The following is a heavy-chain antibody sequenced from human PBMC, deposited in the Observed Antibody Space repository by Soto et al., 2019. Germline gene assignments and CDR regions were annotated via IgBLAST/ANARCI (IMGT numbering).Heavy chain of an antibody. D-gene: IGHD3-22*01. Sequence: PGGSLRLSCVASGFIFEDYAMNWVRQGPGKGLEWGSGISWNSGTIGCADAVKGRFTISRDNAKNSLHLQMNSLRAEDTALYYCAKDVGSYYYDTSAYHYDYWGRGTQVTVSS. CDR3: AKDVGSYYYDTSAYHYDY. CDR1: GFIFEDYA. CDR2: ISWNSGTI. V-gene: IGHV3-9*01. J-gene: IGHJ4*02.